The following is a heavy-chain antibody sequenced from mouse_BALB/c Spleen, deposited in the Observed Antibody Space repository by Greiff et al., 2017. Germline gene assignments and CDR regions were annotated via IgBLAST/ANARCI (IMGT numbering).Heavy chain of an antibody. CDR1: GYTFTSYW. V-gene: IGHV1-87*01. CDR2: IYPGDGDT. CDR3: ARRRDYYAMDY. Sequence: QVQLQQSGAELARPGASVKLSCKASGYTFTSYWMQWVKQRPGQGLEWIGAIYPGDGDTRYTQKFKGKATLTADKSSSTAYMQLSSLASEDSAVYYCARRRDYYAMDYWGQGTSVTVSA. J-gene: IGHJ4*01.